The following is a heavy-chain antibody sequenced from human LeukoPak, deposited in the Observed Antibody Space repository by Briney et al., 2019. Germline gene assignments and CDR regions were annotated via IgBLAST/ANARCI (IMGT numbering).Heavy chain of an antibody. V-gene: IGHV1-69-2*01. CDR2: VDPEDGET. J-gene: IGHJ6*03. CDR3: ATGQLGFGVVTAYYYYMDV. Sequence: GATVKISCKASGYTFTVYYMHWVQQAPGKGLERMGRVDPEDGETIYAEKFQGRVTITADTSTDTAYMELSSLRSEDTAVYYCATGQLGFGVVTAYYYYMDVWGKGTTVTVSS. D-gene: IGHD3-3*01. CDR1: GYTFTVYY.